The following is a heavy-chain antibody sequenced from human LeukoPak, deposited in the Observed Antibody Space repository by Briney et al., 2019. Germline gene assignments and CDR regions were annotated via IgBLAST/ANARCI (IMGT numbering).Heavy chain of an antibody. J-gene: IGHJ4*02. Sequence: GGSLRLSCAASGFTFSSYAMSWVRQAPGKGLEWVSAISGSGGSTYYADSVKGRFTISRDNSKNTLYLQMNGLRAEDTAVYYCAKDSTVDYYDSSGYFDYWGQGTLVTVSS. V-gene: IGHV3-23*01. CDR3: AKDSTVDYYDSSGYFDY. CDR2: ISGSGGST. CDR1: GFTFSSYA. D-gene: IGHD3-22*01.